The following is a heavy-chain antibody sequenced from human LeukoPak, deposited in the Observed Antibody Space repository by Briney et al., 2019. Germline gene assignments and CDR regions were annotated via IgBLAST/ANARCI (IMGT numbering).Heavy chain of an antibody. V-gene: IGHV3-20*01. Sequence: GGSLRLSCAASGFTFHNHGMRWVRQAPGKGLEWVSILSWNGGETRYADSVKGRFTISRDNAKNSLYLQMNRLRAEDTALYDRARRDYPYHYYMDVWGKGATVTVSS. CDR2: LSWNGGET. J-gene: IGHJ6*03. D-gene: IGHD3-10*01. CDR3: ARRDYPYHYYMDV. CDR1: GFTFHNHG.